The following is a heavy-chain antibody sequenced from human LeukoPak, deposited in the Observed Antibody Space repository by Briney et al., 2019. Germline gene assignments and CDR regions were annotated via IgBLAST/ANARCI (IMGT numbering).Heavy chain of an antibody. V-gene: IGHV3-9*01. D-gene: IGHD5-18*01. CDR3: AKDIGGYSYGHGSFDY. CDR2: ISWNSGSI. Sequence: GGSLRLSCAASGFTFDDYAMHWVRQAPGKGLEWVSGISWNSGSIGYADSVKGRFTISRDNAKNSLYLQMNSLRAEDTALYYCAKDIGGYSYGHGSFDYWGQGTLVAVSS. CDR1: GFTFDDYA. J-gene: IGHJ4*02.